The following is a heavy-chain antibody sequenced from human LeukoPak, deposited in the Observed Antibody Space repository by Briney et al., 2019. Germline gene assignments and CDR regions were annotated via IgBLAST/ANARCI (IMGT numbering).Heavy chain of an antibody. Sequence: SETLSLTCAVYGGTFSGYYWTWFRQSPGKGLEWIGEINHSGSSNHNPSLKSRVTISVDTSENQFSLKLSSVTAADTAVYYCARAARLRDYGSESSHSPGYDFWGQGTLVTVSS. CDR2: INHSGSS. V-gene: IGHV4-34*01. CDR3: ARAARLRDYGSESSHSPGYDF. J-gene: IGHJ4*02. D-gene: IGHD3-10*01. CDR1: GGTFSGYY.